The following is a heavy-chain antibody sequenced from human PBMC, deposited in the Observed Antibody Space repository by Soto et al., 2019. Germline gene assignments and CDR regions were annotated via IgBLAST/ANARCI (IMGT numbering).Heavy chain of an antibody. J-gene: IGHJ6*02. CDR3: AGSGSTPSSGYYYYGMDV. V-gene: IGHV1-24*01. CDR1: GYTLTELS. Sequence: ASVKVSCKVSGYTLTELSMHWVRQAPGKGLEWMGGFDPEDGETIYAQKFQGRVTMTEDTSTDTAYMELSSLRSEDTAVYYCAGSGSTPSSGYYYYGMDVWGQGTTVTVSS. CDR2: FDPEDGET. D-gene: IGHD3-10*01.